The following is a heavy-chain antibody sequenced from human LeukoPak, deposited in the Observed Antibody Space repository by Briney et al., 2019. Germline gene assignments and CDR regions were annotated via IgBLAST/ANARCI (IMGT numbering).Heavy chain of an antibody. CDR3: TRVRGGYDSSGYYFDY. V-gene: IGHV3-49*03. CDR1: GFTFGDYA. Sequence: GGSLRLSCTASGFTFGDYAMSWFRQAPGKGLEWVGFIRSKAYGGTTEYAASVKGRFTISRDDSKSIAYLQMNSLKTEDTAVYYCTRVRGGYDSSGYYFDYWGQGTLVTVSS. D-gene: IGHD3-22*01. CDR2: IRSKAYGGTT. J-gene: IGHJ4*02.